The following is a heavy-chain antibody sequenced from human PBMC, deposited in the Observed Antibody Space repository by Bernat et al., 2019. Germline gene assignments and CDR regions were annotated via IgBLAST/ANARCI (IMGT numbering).Heavy chain of an antibody. CDR1: GGSVSSGSYY. Sequence: QVQLQESGPGLVKPSETLSLTCTVSGGSVSSGSYYWSWIRQPPGKGLEWIGNIYYSGSTNYNPSPKSRVTIPVDTSKNQFSLKLSSVTAADMAVYYCARSITIFGVVLLDRFDPWGQGTLVTVSS. V-gene: IGHV4-61*01. J-gene: IGHJ5*02. CDR2: IYYSGST. D-gene: IGHD3-3*01. CDR3: ARSITIFGVVLLDRFDP.